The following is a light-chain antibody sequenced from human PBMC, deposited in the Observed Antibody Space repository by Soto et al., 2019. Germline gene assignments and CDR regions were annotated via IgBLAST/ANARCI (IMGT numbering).Light chain of an antibody. CDR2: AAS. CDR3: QQSHSTPLT. Sequence: DIQMTQSPPSLSAFVGDRVTITCRASMRISSYLNWYQQKPGKAPELLINAASSLHSGVPSRFSVCGSATDFTLTISSLQPEDSASYYCQQSHSTPLTFGGGTRVEIK. CDR1: MRISSY. J-gene: IGKJ4*01. V-gene: IGKV1-39*01.